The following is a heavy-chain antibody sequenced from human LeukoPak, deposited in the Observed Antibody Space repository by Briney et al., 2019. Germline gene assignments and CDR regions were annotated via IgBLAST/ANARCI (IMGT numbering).Heavy chain of an antibody. J-gene: IGHJ4*02. CDR3: ARVRAGYSSSWIDY. CDR1: GYTFTSYD. V-gene: IGHV1-8*01. D-gene: IGHD6-13*01. Sequence: ASVKVSCKASGYTFTSYDINWVRQATGQGLEWMGWMNPNSGNTGYAQKLQGRVTMTTDTSTSTAYMELRSLRSDDTAVYYCARVRAGYSSSWIDYWGQGTLVTVSS. CDR2: MNPNSGNT.